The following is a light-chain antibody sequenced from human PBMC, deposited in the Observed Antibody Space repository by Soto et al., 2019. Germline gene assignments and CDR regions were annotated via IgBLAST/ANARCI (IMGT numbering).Light chain of an antibody. CDR1: ESLVHSDGNTY. J-gene: IGKJ1*01. CDR2: KTS. CDR3: MQATHCPWT. Sequence: DVVMTQTPPSSPVTLGQAASISCRSNESLVHSDGNTYLSWLYQRPGQPPRLLIYKTSTRFSGVRDRFSGSGAGTDFTLEISRVEAEDVGVYYCMQATHCPWTFGQGTRVDIK. V-gene: IGKV2-24*01.